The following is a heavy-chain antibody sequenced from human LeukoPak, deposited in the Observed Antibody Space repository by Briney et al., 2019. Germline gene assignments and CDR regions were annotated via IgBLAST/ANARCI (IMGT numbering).Heavy chain of an antibody. D-gene: IGHD3-16*01. Sequence: PGGSLRLSCAASGFTFSSYWMSWVRQAPGKGLEWISYISGSGSTIYYADSVKGRFTISRDNAKNSLYLQMNSLRAEDTAVYYCATGGGFSDYWGQGTLVTVSS. J-gene: IGHJ4*02. V-gene: IGHV3-48*04. CDR2: ISGSGSTI. CDR1: GFTFSSYW. CDR3: ATGGGFSDY.